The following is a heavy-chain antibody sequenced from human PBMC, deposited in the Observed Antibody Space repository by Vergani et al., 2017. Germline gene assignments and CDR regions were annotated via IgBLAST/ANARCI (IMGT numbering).Heavy chain of an antibody. J-gene: IGHJ4*02. CDR1: GFSFRHYW. CDR2: IKEDGSEK. Sequence: EVQLVESGGGLVQPGGSLRLSCAASGFSFRHYWMTWVRQAPGNGLEWVANIKEDGSEKYYVGSVKGRFTISRDNAKNSVYLQMNSLRAEDTAVYYCATDRSTIATERYDYWGQGTLVTVSS. D-gene: IGHD6-25*01. V-gene: IGHV3-7*01. CDR3: ATDRSTIATERYDY.